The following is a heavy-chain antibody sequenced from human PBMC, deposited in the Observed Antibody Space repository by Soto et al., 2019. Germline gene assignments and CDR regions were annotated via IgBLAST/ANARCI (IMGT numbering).Heavy chain of an antibody. CDR1: VYTVTSYG. J-gene: IGHJ4*02. V-gene: IGHV1-18*01. CDR2: ISGYNGNT. Sequence: ASVKVSSRASVYTVTSYGINCVRQAPGQGLEWMGWISGYNGNTMYAQKVQGRVTMTTDTSTSTVYMELRSLRSDDTALYYCARDGIAARPTPDYWGQGTLV. D-gene: IGHD6-6*01. CDR3: ARDGIAARPTPDY.